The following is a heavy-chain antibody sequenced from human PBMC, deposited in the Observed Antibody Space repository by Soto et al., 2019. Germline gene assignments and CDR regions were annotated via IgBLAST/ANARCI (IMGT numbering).Heavy chain of an antibody. D-gene: IGHD3-16*01. Sequence: GGSLRLSCAASGFMFSAYTMNWVRQAPGKGLEWLSSISDDSSYIDYADSLRGRFTVSRDNARNSLYLQIDSLGVEDTAVYHCATPYYFNNWCPGTLVTVSS. CDR1: GFMFSAYT. CDR3: ATPYYFNN. J-gene: IGHJ4*02. V-gene: IGHV3-21*06. CDR2: ISDDSSYI.